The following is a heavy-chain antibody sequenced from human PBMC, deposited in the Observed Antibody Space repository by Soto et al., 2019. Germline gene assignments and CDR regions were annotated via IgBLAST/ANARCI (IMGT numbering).Heavy chain of an antibody. CDR3: ARPTESYYYDSSGYNPFDY. Sequence: ASVKVSCKASGYTFTGYYMHWVRQAPGQGLEWMGWINPNSGGTNYAQKFQGRVTMTRDTSISTAYMELSRLRSDDTAVYYCARPTESYYYDSSGYNPFDYWGQGALVTVYS. CDR1: GYTFTGYY. V-gene: IGHV1-2*02. D-gene: IGHD3-22*01. J-gene: IGHJ4*02. CDR2: INPNSGGT.